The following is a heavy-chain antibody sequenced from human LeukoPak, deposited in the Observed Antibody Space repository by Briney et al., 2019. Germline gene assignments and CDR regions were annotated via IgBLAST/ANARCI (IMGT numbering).Heavy chain of an antibody. CDR1: GFAFSDYY. V-gene: IGHV3-11*04. CDR2: ISSSGVTI. D-gene: IGHD3-10*02. Sequence: GGSLRLSCAASGFAFSDYYMSWIRQAPGKGLDWISYISSSGVTIYYADSVKGRFTISRDNAKNSLYLQMNSLRVEDTAVYYCAELGITMIGGVWGKGTTVTISS. J-gene: IGHJ6*04. CDR3: AELGITMIGGV.